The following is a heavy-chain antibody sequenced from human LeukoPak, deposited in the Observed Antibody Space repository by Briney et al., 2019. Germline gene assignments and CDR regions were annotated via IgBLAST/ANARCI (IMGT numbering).Heavy chain of an antibody. CDR3: ARQLWSYSPFDY. CDR2: IYNNGGA. V-gene: IGHV4-59*08. CDR1: GASISSSF. J-gene: IGHJ4*02. Sequence: PSETLSLTCNVSGASISSSFWNWIRQPPGKGLEWIGYIYNNGGADYNPSLKSRVTISLDTPKNQVSLRLTSVTAADTAVYYCARQLWSYSPFDYWGLGARIIVSS. D-gene: IGHD3-10*01.